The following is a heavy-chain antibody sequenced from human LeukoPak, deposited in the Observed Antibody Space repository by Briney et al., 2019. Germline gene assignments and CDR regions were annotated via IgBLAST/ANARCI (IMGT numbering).Heavy chain of an antibody. D-gene: IGHD6-13*01. J-gene: IGHJ4*02. CDR3: AKVRSSTWSFDY. Sequence: GGSLRLSCAASGFTFSSYAMTWVRQAPGKGLEWVSAISGSGGTTYFADSVKGRFTISRDNSKNTLYLQMNSLRAEDTAIYYCAKVRSSTWSFDYWGQGTLVTVSS. CDR1: GFTFSSYA. CDR2: ISGSGGTT. V-gene: IGHV3-23*01.